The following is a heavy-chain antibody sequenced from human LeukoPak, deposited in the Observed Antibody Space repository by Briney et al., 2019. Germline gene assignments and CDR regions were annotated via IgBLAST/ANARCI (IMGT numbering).Heavy chain of an antibody. CDR3: ARVWAYCGGDCYSGAFDI. D-gene: IGHD2-21*02. J-gene: IGHJ3*02. CDR1: GGSISSGGYY. V-gene: IGHV4-31*03. Sequence: PSETLSLTCTVSGGSISSGGYYWSWIRQHPGKGLEWIGYIYYSGSTYYNPSLKSRATISVDTSKNQFSLKLSSVTAADTAVYYCARVWAYCGGDCYSGAFDIWGQGTMVTVSS. CDR2: IYYSGST.